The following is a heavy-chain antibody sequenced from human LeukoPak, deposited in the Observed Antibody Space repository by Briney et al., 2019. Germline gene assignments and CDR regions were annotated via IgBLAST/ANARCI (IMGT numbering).Heavy chain of an antibody. J-gene: IGHJ3*02. CDR2: ISSSSNYI. CDR3: ARETVVVVAATRGRAFDI. Sequence: GGSLRLSCAASGFTFSNYAMNWVRQAPGKGLEWVSYISSSSNYIHYADSVKGRFAISRDNAKNSLYLQMNSLRAEDTAVYYCARETVVVVAATRGRAFDIWGQGTMVTVSS. D-gene: IGHD2-15*01. V-gene: IGHV3-21*01. CDR1: GFTFSNYA.